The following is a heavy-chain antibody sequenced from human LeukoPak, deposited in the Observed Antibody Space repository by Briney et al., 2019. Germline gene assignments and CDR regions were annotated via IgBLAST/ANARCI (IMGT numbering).Heavy chain of an antibody. V-gene: IGHV3-30*04. CDR3: ARGGSTYDYVWGSFWADY. J-gene: IGHJ4*01. CDR2: ISYDGRNK. D-gene: IGHD3-16*01. CDR1: GFTFSTYG. Sequence: GGSLRLSCAASGFTFSTYGMHWVRQAPGKGLEWVAVISYDGRNKYYADSVKGRFTVSRGNSRNTLYLQLNSLRAEDTAVYYCARGGSTYDYVWGSFWADYWGHGTLVTVSS.